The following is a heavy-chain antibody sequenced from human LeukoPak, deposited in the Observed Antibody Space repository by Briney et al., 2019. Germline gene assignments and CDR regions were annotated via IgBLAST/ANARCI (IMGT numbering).Heavy chain of an antibody. J-gene: IGHJ1*01. Sequence: ASVKVSCKASGYTFTSYDINWVRQATGQGVEWMGWMNPNSGNTGYAQKFQGRVTMTRNTSISTAYMELSSLRSEDTAVYYCARGRTTVIFGVVIIRAEYFQHWGQGTLVTVSS. CDR2: MNPNSGNT. CDR3: ARGRTTVIFGVVIIRAEYFQH. V-gene: IGHV1-8*01. D-gene: IGHD3-3*01. CDR1: GYTFTSYD.